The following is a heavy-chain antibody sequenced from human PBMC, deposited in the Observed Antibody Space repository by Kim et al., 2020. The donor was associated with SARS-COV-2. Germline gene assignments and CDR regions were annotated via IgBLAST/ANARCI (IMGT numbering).Heavy chain of an antibody. J-gene: IGHJ4*02. Sequence: SETLSLTCAVYGGSFSGYYWSWIRQPPGKGLEWIGEINHSGSTNYNPSLKSRVTISVDTSKNQFSLKLSSVTAADTAVYYCARGPTEYYDFWSGYSGGLHPLDYWGQGTLVTVSS. CDR2: INHSGST. D-gene: IGHD3-3*01. CDR1: GGSFSGYY. V-gene: IGHV4-34*01. CDR3: ARGPTEYYDFWSGYSGGLHPLDY.